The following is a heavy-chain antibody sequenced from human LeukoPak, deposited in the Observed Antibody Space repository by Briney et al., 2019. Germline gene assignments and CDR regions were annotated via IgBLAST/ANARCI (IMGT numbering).Heavy chain of an antibody. CDR2: INWNGGST. Sequence: GGSLRLSRAASGFTFDDYGMSWVRQAPGKGLEWVSGINWNGGSTGYADSVKGRFTISRDNAKISLYLQMNSLRAEDTALYYCARGYGSVLDYWGQGTLVTVSS. D-gene: IGHD3-10*01. V-gene: IGHV3-20*04. J-gene: IGHJ4*02. CDR3: ARGYGSVLDY. CDR1: GFTFDDYG.